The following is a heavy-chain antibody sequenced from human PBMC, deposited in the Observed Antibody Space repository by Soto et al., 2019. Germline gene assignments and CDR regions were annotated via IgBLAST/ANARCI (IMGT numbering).Heavy chain of an antibody. CDR3: ARDPVVSYYDSSGYYYPVDYYYGMDV. Sequence: GASVKVSCKASGYTFTSYGISWVRQAPGQGLEWMGWVSAYNGNTNYAQKLQGRVTTTTDTSTSTAYMELRSLRSDDTAVYYCARDPVVSYYDSSGYYYPVDYYYGMDVWGQGTTVTVSS. CDR1: GYTFTSYG. V-gene: IGHV1-18*01. J-gene: IGHJ6*02. CDR2: VSAYNGNT. D-gene: IGHD3-22*01.